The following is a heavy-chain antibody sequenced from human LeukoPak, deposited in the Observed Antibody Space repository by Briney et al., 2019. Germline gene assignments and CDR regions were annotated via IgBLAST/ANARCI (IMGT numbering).Heavy chain of an antibody. Sequence: SETLSLTCTVSGGSFSNNYWSWIRQPAGKGLEWIGRIHTSGSTNYNPSLKSRVTMSVDTSKNHFPLKLSSVTAADTAVYYCARPRSSSGWDGDFDSWGQGTLVTVSS. D-gene: IGHD6-19*01. CDR3: ARPRSSSGWDGDFDS. J-gene: IGHJ4*02. CDR1: GGSFSNNY. V-gene: IGHV4-4*07. CDR2: IHTSGST.